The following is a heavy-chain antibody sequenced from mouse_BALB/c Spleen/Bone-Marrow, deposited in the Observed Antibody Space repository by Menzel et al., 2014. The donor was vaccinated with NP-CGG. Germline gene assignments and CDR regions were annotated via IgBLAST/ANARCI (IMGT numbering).Heavy chain of an antibody. CDR3: AKIGTTTGAMDY. CDR1: GFSLTSYG. CDR2: IRRGGST. V-gene: IGHV2-5*01. Sequence: VMLVESGPGLVQPSQSLSITCTVSGFSLTSYGVHWVRQSPGKGLEWLGVIRRGGSTDYNAAFMSRLSITKDNSKSQVFFKMNSLQADDTAIYYCAKIGTTTGAMDYWGQGTSVTVSS. D-gene: IGHD2-14*01. J-gene: IGHJ4*01.